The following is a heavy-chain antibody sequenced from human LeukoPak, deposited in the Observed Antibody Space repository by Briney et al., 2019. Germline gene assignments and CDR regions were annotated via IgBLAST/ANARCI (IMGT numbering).Heavy chain of an antibody. CDR3: ASWEVGATTGNWFDP. Sequence: ASVKVSCKASGYTFTGYYMHWVRQAPGQGLEWMGRINPNSGGTNYAQKFQGRVTMTRDTYISTAYMELSRLRSDDTAVYYCASWEVGATTGNWFDPWGQGTLVTVSS. V-gene: IGHV1-2*06. J-gene: IGHJ5*02. CDR1: GYTFTGYY. D-gene: IGHD1-26*01. CDR2: INPNSGGT.